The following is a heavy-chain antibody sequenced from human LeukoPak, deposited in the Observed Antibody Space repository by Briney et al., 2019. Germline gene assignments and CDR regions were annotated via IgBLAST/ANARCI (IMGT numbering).Heavy chain of an antibody. CDR1: GFTFSSYA. CDR3: AKSLTFLEWLLDAFDI. D-gene: IGHD3-3*02. CDR2: ISYDGSNK. V-gene: IGHV3-30*04. Sequence: GGSLRLSCAASGFTFSSYAMHWVRQAPGKGLEWVAVISYDGSNKYYADSVKGRFTISRDNSKNTLYLQMNSLRAEDTAVYYCAKSLTFLEWLLDAFDIWGQGTMVTVSS. J-gene: IGHJ3*02.